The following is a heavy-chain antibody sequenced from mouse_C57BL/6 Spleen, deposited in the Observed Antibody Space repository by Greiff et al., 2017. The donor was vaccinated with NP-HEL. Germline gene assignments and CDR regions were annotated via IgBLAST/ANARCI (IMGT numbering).Heavy chain of an antibody. CDR3: ARNDDGYYHYYAMDY. Sequence: QVQLKQSGPGLVQPSQSLSITCTVSGFSLTSYGVHWVRQSPGKGLEWLGVIWSGGSTDYNAAFISRLSISKDNSKSQVFFKMNSLQADDTAIYYFARNDDGYYHYYAMDYWGQGTSVTVSS. V-gene: IGHV2-2*01. CDR2: IWSGGST. D-gene: IGHD2-3*01. J-gene: IGHJ4*01. CDR1: GFSLTSYG.